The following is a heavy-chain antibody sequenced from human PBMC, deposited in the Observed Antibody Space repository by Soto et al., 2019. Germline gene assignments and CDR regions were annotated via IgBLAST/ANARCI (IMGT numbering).Heavy chain of an antibody. Sequence: GDSLKISFKASGYSFTSYWISWVHQMPGKGLEWMGRIDPSDSYTNYSPSFQGHVTISADKSISNAYLQWSSLKASDTAMYYCARHFAWSAQYGMDVWGQGTTVTVSS. CDR2: IDPSDSYT. V-gene: IGHV5-10-1*01. CDR1: GYSFTSYW. D-gene: IGHD3-3*01. CDR3: ARHFAWSAQYGMDV. J-gene: IGHJ6*02.